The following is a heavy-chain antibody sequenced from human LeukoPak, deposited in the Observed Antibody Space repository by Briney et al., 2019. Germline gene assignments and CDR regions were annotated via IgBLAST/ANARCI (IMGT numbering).Heavy chain of an antibody. J-gene: IGHJ4*02. CDR3: ARADSSGYYHPIN. Sequence: QPGGSPRLSCAASGFTFSSYSMNWVRQAPGKGLGWVSYISSSSSTIYYADSVKGRFTISRDNAKNSLYLQMNSLRAEDTAVYYCARADSSGYYHPINWGQGTLVTVSS. D-gene: IGHD3-22*01. CDR2: ISSSSSTI. CDR1: GFTFSSYS. V-gene: IGHV3-48*01.